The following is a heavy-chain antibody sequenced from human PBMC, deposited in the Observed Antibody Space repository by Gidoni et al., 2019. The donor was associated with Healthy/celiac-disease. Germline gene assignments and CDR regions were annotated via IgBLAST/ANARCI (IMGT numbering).Heavy chain of an antibody. CDR3: ARGEKSVVVPAAGNC. V-gene: IGHV3-21*01. J-gene: IGHJ4*02. CDR2: ISSSSSYI. D-gene: IGHD2-2*01. CDR1: GFTFSRYS. Sequence: EVQLVESGGGLVKPGGSLRLSCAASGFTFSRYSMNWVRQAPGKGLEWVSSISSSSSYIYYADSVKGRFTISRDNAKNSLYLQMNSLRAEDTAVYYCARGEKSVVVPAAGNCWGQGTLVTVSS.